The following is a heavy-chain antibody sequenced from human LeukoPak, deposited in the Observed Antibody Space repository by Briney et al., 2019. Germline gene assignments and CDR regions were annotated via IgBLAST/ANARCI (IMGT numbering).Heavy chain of an antibody. CDR1: GFTFSDYY. V-gene: IGHV3-11*01. CDR2: ISSSGSTI. D-gene: IGHD3-10*01. J-gene: IGHJ4*02. CDR3: ARDLFRYYYGSGSWDY. Sequence: GGSLRLSCAASGFTFSDYYMSWIRQAPGKGLEWVSYISSSGSTIYYADSVKGRFTISRDNAKNSLYLQMNSLRAEDRAVYYCARDLFRYYYGSGSWDYWGQGTLVTVSS.